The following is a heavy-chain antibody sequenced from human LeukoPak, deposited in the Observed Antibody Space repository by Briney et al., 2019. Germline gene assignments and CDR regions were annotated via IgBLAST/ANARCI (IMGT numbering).Heavy chain of an antibody. Sequence: PGGPLRLSCAASGFTFSSYAMSWVRQAPGKGLEWVSAISGSGGSTYYADSVKGRFAISRDNSKNTLFLQMNNLRVEDTAIYYCPSAEWDYWGQGALVTVSS. CDR2: ISGSGGST. CDR3: PSAEWDY. J-gene: IGHJ4*02. CDR1: GFTFSSYA. V-gene: IGHV3-23*01. D-gene: IGHD1-14*01.